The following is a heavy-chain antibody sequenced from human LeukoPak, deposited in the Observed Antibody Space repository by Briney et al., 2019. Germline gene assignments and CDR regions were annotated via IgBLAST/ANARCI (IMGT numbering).Heavy chain of an antibody. CDR3: ARQRGWLRYYFDY. D-gene: IGHD5-12*01. CDR2: INHSGST. Sequence: SETLSLTCAVYGGSFSGYYWSWIRQPPGKGLEWIGEINHSGSTNYNPSLKSRVTMSVDTSKNQFSLKLSSVTAADTAVYYCARQRGWLRYYFDYWGQGTLVTVSS. CDR1: GGSFSGYY. J-gene: IGHJ4*02. V-gene: IGHV4-34*01.